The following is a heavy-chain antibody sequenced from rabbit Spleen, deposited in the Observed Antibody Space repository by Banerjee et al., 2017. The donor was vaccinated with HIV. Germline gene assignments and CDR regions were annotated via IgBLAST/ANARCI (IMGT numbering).Heavy chain of an antibody. CDR3: AREGYHSADYSFDL. J-gene: IGHJ4*01. CDR2: IDTGFGGTT. Sequence: QEQLEESGGGLVQPEGSLTLACTASGFSFISSYYMCWVRQAPGKGLEWIACIDTGFGGTTYYASWAKGRFTISKTSSTTVTLQMTSLTAADTATYFCAREGYHSADYSFDLCGPGTLVTVS. V-gene: IGHV1S45*01. CDR1: GFSFISSYY. D-gene: IGHD1-1*01.